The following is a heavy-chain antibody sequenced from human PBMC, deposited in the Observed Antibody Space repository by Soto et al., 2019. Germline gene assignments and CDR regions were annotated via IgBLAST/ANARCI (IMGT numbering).Heavy chain of an antibody. CDR1: GGSISSYY. V-gene: IGHV4-59*01. CDR3: AMGGYSYAGYYYYGLDV. J-gene: IGHJ6*02. CDR2: IYNSGST. Sequence: ETLSLTCTVSGGSISSYYWSWIRQPPGKGLEWIGYIYNSGSTNYNPSLKSRVTISVDTSKNQFSLKLSSVTAADTAVYYCAMGGYSYAGYYYYGLDVWGQGTTVTVSS. D-gene: IGHD5-18*01.